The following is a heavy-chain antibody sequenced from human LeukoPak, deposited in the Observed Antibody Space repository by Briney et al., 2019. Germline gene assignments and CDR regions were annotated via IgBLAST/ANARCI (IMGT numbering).Heavy chain of an antibody. V-gene: IGHV1-58*01. Sequence: SVKVSCKASGFTFTSSDVQWLRQARGQRPEWIGRIVVGSGDTNYAQNFHERVTITRDMSTSTAYMDMSSLTSEDTAVYFCAEDLGGQDYWGQGTLVTVSS. CDR3: AEDLGGQDY. D-gene: IGHD4-23*01. CDR2: IVVGSGDT. CDR1: GFTFTSSD. J-gene: IGHJ4*02.